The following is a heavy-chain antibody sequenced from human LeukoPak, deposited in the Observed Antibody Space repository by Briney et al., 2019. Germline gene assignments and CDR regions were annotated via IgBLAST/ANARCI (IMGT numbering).Heavy chain of an antibody. V-gene: IGHV4-4*07. J-gene: IGHJ5*02. Sequence: SEILSLTCTVSGGSISSYYWSWIRQPAGKGLEWIGRIYTSGSTNYNPSLKSRVTMSVDTSKNQFSLKLSSVTAADTAVYYCARQYYYDSSGYWGDNWFDPWGQGTLVTVSS. D-gene: IGHD3-22*01. CDR1: GGSISSYY. CDR3: ARQYYYDSSGYWGDNWFDP. CDR2: IYTSGST.